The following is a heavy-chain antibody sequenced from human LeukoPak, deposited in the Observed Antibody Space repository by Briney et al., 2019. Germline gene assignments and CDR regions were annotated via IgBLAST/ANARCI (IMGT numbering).Heavy chain of an antibody. CDR1: GYTFTSYG. Sequence: ASVTVSCNASGYTFTSYGISWVRQAPGQGLEWMGWISGYNGNTNYAQKLQGRVTMTTDTSTSTAYMELRSLRSDDTAVYYCARDGDSGSWYSSYLDYWGQGTLVTVSA. CDR2: ISGYNGNT. D-gene: IGHD6-13*01. CDR3: ARDGDSGSWYSSYLDY. J-gene: IGHJ4*02. V-gene: IGHV1-18*01.